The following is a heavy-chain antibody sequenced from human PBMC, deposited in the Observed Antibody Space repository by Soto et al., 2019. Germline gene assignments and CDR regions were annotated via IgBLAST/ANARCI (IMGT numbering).Heavy chain of an antibody. Sequence: QVQLVESGGGVVQPGRSLRLSCAASGFTFSSYGMHWVRQAPGKGLEWVAVISYDGSNKYYADSVKGRFTISRDNSKNTLYLQMNSLRAEDTAVYYCAKDVRTGFCSGGSGYLFDYWGQGTLVTVSS. CDR3: AKDVRTGFCSGGSGYLFDY. J-gene: IGHJ4*02. CDR2: ISYDGSNK. CDR1: GFTFSSYG. D-gene: IGHD2-15*01. V-gene: IGHV3-30*18.